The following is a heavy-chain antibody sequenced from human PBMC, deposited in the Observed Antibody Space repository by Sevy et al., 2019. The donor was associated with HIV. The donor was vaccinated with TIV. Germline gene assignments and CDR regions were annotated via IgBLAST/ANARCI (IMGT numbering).Heavy chain of an antibody. CDR3: AKVYSGTSRYTKVLDY. CDR1: GFTFSSYA. J-gene: IGHJ4*02. D-gene: IGHD2-2*02. Sequence: GGSLRLSCAASGFTFSSYAMSWVRQAPGKGLEWVSAISGSGGSTYYAYSVKGRFTISRDNSKNTLYLQMNSLRAEDTAVYYCAKVYSGTSRYTKVLDYWGQGTLVTVSS. CDR2: ISGSGGST. V-gene: IGHV3-23*01.